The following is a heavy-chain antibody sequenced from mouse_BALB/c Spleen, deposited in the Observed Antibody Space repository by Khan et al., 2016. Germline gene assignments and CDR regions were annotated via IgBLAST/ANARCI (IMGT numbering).Heavy chain of an antibody. CDR3: SRAITTIGSYYYAMDY. V-gene: IGHV1-69*02. CDR1: GYTFTNYW. Sequence: QVRLQQSGAELVRPGASVKLSCKASGYTFTNYWINWVKQRPGQGLEWIGNIYPSDTHANYNQKFKDKASLTVDRSSSTAYMHLISPTSEDSAVYYCSRAITTIGSYYYAMDYWGQGTSVTVSS. J-gene: IGHJ4*01. CDR2: IYPSDTHA. D-gene: IGHD1-2*01.